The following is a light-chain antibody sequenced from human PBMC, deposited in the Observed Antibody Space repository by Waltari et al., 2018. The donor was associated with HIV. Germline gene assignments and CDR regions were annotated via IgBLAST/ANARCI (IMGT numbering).Light chain of an antibody. V-gene: IGLV1-40*01. CDR3: QSYDSSLSGSV. CDR2: GNS. CDR1: RSNIGAGYD. Sequence: QSVLTQPPSVSGAPGQRVTISCTGSRSNIGAGYDVPWYQQLPGTAPKLLSYGNSNRPSGVPDRFSGSKSVTSASLAITGLQAEDEADYYCQSYDSSLSGSVFGGGTKLTVL. J-gene: IGLJ2*01.